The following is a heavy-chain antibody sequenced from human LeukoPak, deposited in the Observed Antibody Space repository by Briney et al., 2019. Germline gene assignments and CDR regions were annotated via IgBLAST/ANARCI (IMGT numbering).Heavy chain of an antibody. J-gene: IGHJ4*02. Sequence: GGSLRFSCAASGFTFSSYSMNWVRQAPGKGLEWVSSISSSSSYIYYADSVKGRFTISRDNAKNSLYLQMNSLRAEDTAVYYCATSRSGWEYYFDYWGQGTLVTVSS. CDR2: ISSSSSYI. V-gene: IGHV3-21*04. D-gene: IGHD6-19*01. CDR3: ATSRSGWEYYFDY. CDR1: GFTFSSYS.